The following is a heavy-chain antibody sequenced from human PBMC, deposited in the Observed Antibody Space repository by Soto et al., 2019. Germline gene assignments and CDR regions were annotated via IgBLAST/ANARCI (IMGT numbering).Heavy chain of an antibody. D-gene: IGHD3-22*01. CDR3: ARSPDSSGYYPRWYYYGMDV. CDR2: IYHSGST. CDR1: GGSISSGGYS. Sequence: SETLSLTCTVSGGSISSGGYSWSWIRQPPGKGLEWIGYIYHSGSTYYNPSLKSRVTISVDRSKNQFSLKLSSVTAADTAVYYCARSPDSSGYYPRWYYYGMDVWGQGTTVTVSS. V-gene: IGHV4-30-2*01. J-gene: IGHJ6*02.